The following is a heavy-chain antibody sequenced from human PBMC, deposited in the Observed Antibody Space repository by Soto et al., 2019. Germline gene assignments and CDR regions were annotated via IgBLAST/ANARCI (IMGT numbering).Heavy chain of an antibody. D-gene: IGHD3-10*01. J-gene: IGHJ6*02. CDR3: ATSRINMIRGVFYYGLDV. Sequence: QEQLEQSGAEVKKPGASVKVSCKASGYSFTKYDFNWVRQATGQGLEWLGWVNPISGNTENAQNFQGRVTLTMNTSTSTAFMELSSLRSGDTAIYYCATSRINMIRGVFYYGLDVWGHGTTVTVSS. CDR2: VNPISGNT. V-gene: IGHV1-8*01. CDR1: GYSFTKYD.